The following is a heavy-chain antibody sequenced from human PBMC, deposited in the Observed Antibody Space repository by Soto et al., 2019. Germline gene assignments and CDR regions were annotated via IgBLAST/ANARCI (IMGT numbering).Heavy chain of an antibody. CDR3: TRREYYYDSSGYPTSVYYGMDV. Sequence: PGGSLRLSCAASGFTFSGSAMHWVRQASGKGLEWVGRIRSKANSYATAYAASVKGRFTISRDDSKNTAYLQVNSLKTEDTAVYYCTRREYYYDSSGYPTSVYYGMDVWGQGTTVTV. CDR1: GFTFSGSA. V-gene: IGHV3-73*01. J-gene: IGHJ6*02. CDR2: IRSKANSYAT. D-gene: IGHD3-22*01.